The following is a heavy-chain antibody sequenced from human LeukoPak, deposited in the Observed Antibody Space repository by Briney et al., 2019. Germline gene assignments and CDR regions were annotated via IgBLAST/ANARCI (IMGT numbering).Heavy chain of an antibody. Sequence: GGSLRLSCSASGFTFSSYGMHWVRQAPGKGLEYVSAITGDGHTTYYADSMKGRFSISRDNSKNTLYLQMNSLRAEDTAVYYCARGGNWDLYYFDNWGQGTLVTVSS. D-gene: IGHD4-23*01. CDR1: GFTFSSYG. CDR3: ARGGNWDLYYFDN. CDR2: ITGDGHTT. V-gene: IGHV3-64*04. J-gene: IGHJ4*02.